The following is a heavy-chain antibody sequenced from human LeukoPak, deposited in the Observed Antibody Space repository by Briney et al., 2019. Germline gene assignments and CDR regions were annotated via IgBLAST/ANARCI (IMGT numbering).Heavy chain of an antibody. J-gene: IGHJ5*01. Sequence: GSLRLSCXASGFTXSSYAMSWVRQAPGKGLEWVSGISSSGSGGSTYYADSVKGRFTISRDNSKNTLYLQINSVRAEDTAVYYCARAYSSSWYDFWGQGTLVTVSS. V-gene: IGHV3-23*01. CDR3: ARAYSSSWYDF. D-gene: IGHD6-13*01. CDR2: ISSSGSGGST. CDR1: GFTXSSYA.